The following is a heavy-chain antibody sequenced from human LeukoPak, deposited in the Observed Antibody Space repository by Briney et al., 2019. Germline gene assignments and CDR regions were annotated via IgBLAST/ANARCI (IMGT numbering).Heavy chain of an antibody. CDR1: GFTFSSYG. J-gene: IGHJ4*02. Sequence: GSLRPPCAASGFTFSSYGMSWVRQAPGEGLEWLSYISSTIGNIYYADSVKGRFTISRDNAKNSLYLQMNSLRDEDTAVYYCARDKAAASYWGQGTLVTVSS. V-gene: IGHV3-48*02. CDR2: ISSTIGNI. CDR3: ARDKAAASY. D-gene: IGHD6-13*01.